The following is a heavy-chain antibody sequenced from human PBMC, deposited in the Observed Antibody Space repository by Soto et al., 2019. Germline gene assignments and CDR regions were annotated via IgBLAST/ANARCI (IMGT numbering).Heavy chain of an antibody. D-gene: IGHD7-27*01. CDR1: GYTFTSFY. Sequence: QVQLVQSRAEVKNPGASVKLSCKASGYTFTSFYIHWVRQAPGQGLEWMAIINPNGGSTNYAPNLQGRVTLTRDTSTNTVYIELSSLGSEDTAVYYCARGLTSGDYWGQGTLVIVSS. V-gene: IGHV1-46*01. J-gene: IGHJ4*02. CDR3: ARGLTSGDY. CDR2: INPNGGST.